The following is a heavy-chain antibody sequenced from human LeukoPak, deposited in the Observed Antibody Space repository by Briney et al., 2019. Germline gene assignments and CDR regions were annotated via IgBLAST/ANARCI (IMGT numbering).Heavy chain of an antibody. J-gene: IGHJ4*02. CDR3: ARDRPTGRSRGVVVQ. CDR2: ISSGGTYI. Sequence: PGGSLRLSCAASGFTFDTYAMTWVRQAPGKGLEWVSPISSGGTYIYYAESVRGRSTISRDNTKNFLYLQLSTLRVEDTAVYYCARDRPTGRSRGVVVQWGQGTLVTVSP. CDR1: GFTFDTYA. V-gene: IGHV3-21*01. D-gene: IGHD2-15*01.